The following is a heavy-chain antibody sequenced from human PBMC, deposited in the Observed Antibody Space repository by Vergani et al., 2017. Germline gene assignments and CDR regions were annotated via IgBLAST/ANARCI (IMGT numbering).Heavy chain of an antibody. J-gene: IGHJ3*02. V-gene: IGHV4-59*01. D-gene: IGHD6-19*01. CDR1: GGSISSYY. CDR2: IYYSGST. Sequence: QVQLQESGPGLVKPSETLSLTCTVSGGSISSYYWSWIRQPPGQGLEWIGYIYYSGSTNYNPALKSRVTISVDTSTNQFSLKLSSLTAADTAVYYCARLSGIAVAGTEKDAFDIWGQGTMVTVSS. CDR3: ARLSGIAVAGTEKDAFDI.